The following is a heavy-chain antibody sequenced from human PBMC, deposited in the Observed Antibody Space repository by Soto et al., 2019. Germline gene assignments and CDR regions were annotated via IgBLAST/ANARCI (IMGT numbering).Heavy chain of an antibody. CDR1: GGTFGRNT. J-gene: IGHJ4*02. CDR2: IVPIFATF. Sequence: QVHLVQSAAAVKKPGSSVRVSCTVSGGTFGRNTIVWVRQSPEQGLEGMGPIVPIFATFKYAKKFTARVTFTADESTSTGDLDLSSLSSEDTVVYFWARNLNWALDYWGQGTLVTVSS. D-gene: IGHD7-27*01. V-gene: IGHV1-69*01. CDR3: ARNLNWALDY.